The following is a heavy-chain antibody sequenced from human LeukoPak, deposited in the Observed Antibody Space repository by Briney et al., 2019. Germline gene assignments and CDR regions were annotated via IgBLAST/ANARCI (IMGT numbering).Heavy chain of an antibody. J-gene: IGHJ4*02. D-gene: IGHD3/OR15-3a*01. Sequence: PPGGSLRLSCVASGFTFSSYEMNWVRQVPGKGLEWVSYISRSGSTSHYADSVKGRFTISRDNAKSSLYLQMNSLRAEDTAVYYCARDETGLGATNVDYWGQGTLVTVSS. CDR3: ARDETGLGATNVDY. V-gene: IGHV3-48*03. CDR2: ISRSGSTS. CDR1: GFTFSSYE.